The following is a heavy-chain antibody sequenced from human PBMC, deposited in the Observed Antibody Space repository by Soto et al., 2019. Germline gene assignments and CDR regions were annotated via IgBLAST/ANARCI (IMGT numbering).Heavy chain of an antibody. CDR1: GYTFTSYG. J-gene: IGHJ3*02. CDR2: ISAYNGNT. Sequence: GSVKVSCKASGYTFTSYGISWVRQAPGQGLEWMGWISAYNGNTNYAQKLQGRVTMTTHASTSTAYMELRSLRSDDTAVYFCAISRGAFDIWGQGTMVTVSS. CDR3: AISRGAFDI. V-gene: IGHV1-18*04.